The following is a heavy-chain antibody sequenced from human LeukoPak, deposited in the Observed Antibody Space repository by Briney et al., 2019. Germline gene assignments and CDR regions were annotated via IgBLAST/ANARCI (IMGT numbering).Heavy chain of an antibody. CDR3: ARQDGYALYYFDF. D-gene: IGHD3-16*01. Sequence: GESLKISCKGSGYSFTNYWIAWVRQMPGKGLEWMGIIYPGDSDTKYSPSFQGQVTISVDKSFSTAYLQWSSLKASDTAMYYCARQDGYALYYFDFWGQGTLVTVSS. J-gene: IGHJ4*02. CDR1: GYSFTNYW. CDR2: IYPGDSDT. V-gene: IGHV5-51*01.